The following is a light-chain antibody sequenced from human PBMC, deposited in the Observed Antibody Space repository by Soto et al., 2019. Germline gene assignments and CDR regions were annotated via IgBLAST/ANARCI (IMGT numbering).Light chain of an antibody. J-gene: IGKJ1*01. V-gene: IGKV4-1*01. Sequence: DNVMTQSPDSLAVSLGERATINCRSSQSVLYSSNSKNYIAWYQQKAGQPPRLLIYWASTRESGVPDRFSGSGSGTDFTPTISRLQAEDVAVYYCQHYYSNPTFGQGTKVEIK. CDR3: QHYYSNPT. CDR1: QSVLYSSNSKNY. CDR2: WAS.